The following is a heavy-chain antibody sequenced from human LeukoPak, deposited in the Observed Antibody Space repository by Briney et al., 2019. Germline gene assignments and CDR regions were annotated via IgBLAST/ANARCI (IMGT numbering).Heavy chain of an antibody. CDR3: AKFPGDYYGSGLIDY. Sequence: ASVKVSCKASGGTFSSYAISWVRQAPGQGLEWMGRIIPILGIANYAQKFQGRVTITADKSTSTAYMELSSLRSEDTAVYYCAKFPGDYYGSGLIDYWGQGTLVTVSS. V-gene: IGHV1-69*04. J-gene: IGHJ4*02. CDR2: IIPILGIA. D-gene: IGHD3-10*01. CDR1: GGTFSSYA.